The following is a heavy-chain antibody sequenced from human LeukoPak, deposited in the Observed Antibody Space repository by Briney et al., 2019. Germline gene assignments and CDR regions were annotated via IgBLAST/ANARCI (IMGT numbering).Heavy chain of an antibody. Sequence: GASVKVSCKASGFTFTSSAMQWVRQARGQRLEWIGWIVVGSGNTNYAQKFQERVTITRDMSTSTAYMELSSLRSEDTAVYYCAAALNTAYGGNRRGYFQHWGQGTLVTVSS. CDR2: IVVGSGNT. CDR3: AAALNTAYGGNRRGYFQH. D-gene: IGHD4-23*01. V-gene: IGHV1-58*02. CDR1: GFTFTSSA. J-gene: IGHJ1*01.